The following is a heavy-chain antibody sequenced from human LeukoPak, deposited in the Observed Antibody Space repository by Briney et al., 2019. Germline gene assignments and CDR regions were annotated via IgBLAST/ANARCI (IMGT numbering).Heavy chain of an antibody. D-gene: IGHD3-3*01. J-gene: IGHJ4*02. CDR1: GGSFSGYY. V-gene: IGHV4-34*01. CDR2: INHSGST. CDR3: ARGMGTGRFLEWPRYFDY. Sequence: PSETLSLTCAVYGGSFSGYYWSWIRQPPGKGLEWIGEINHSGSTNYNPSLKSRVTISVDTSKNQFSLKLGSVTAADTAVYYCARGMGTGRFLEWPRYFDYWGQGTLVTVSS.